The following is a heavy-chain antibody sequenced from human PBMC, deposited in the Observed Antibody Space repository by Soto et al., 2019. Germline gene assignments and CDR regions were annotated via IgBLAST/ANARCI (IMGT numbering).Heavy chain of an antibody. V-gene: IGHV4-30-2*01. CDR2: IYHSGST. CDR1: GGSISSGGYS. D-gene: IGHD3-10*01. J-gene: IGHJ4*02. CDR3: AAHRGPTYGPLDY. Sequence: SETLSLTCAVSGGSISSGGYSWSWIRQPPGKGLEWIGYIYHSGSTYYNPSLKSRVTISVDRSKNQFSLKLSSVTAADTAVYSCAAHRGPTYGPLDYWGQGILVTVSS.